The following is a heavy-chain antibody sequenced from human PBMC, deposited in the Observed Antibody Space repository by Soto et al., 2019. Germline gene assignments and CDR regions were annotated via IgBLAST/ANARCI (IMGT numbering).Heavy chain of an antibody. Sequence: QVQLVESGGGVVQLGRSLRLSCAASGFTFSSYGMHWVRQAPGKGLEWVAVIWYDGSNKYYADSVKGRFTISRDNSKKTLYLQMNSRRAEDTAVYYCARDAADIVVVVAELLNYYYYGMDVWGQGTTVTVSS. V-gene: IGHV3-33*01. CDR2: IWYDGSNK. CDR3: ARDAADIVVVVAELLNYYYYGMDV. CDR1: GFTFSSYG. D-gene: IGHD2-15*01. J-gene: IGHJ6*02.